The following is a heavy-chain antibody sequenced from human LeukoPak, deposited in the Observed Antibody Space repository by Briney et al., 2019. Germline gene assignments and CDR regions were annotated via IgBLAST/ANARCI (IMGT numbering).Heavy chain of an antibody. CDR2: ISAYNGNT. J-gene: IGHJ3*02. CDR1: GYTFTSYG. CDR3: ARGGTGSGDFLPMPNDAFDI. V-gene: IGHV1-18*01. Sequence: GASVKVSCKASGYTFTSYGISWVRQAPGQGLEWMGWISAYNGNTNYAQKLQGRVTMTTDTSTSIAYMELRSLRSDDTAVYYCARGGTGSGDFLPMPNDAFDIWGQGTMVTVSS. D-gene: IGHD6-19*01.